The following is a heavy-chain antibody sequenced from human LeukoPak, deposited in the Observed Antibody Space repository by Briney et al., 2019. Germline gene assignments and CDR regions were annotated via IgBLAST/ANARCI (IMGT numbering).Heavy chain of an antibody. J-gene: IGHJ4*02. CDR1: GYSFTTYW. Sequence: GESLKISCTTSGYSFTTYWIGWVRQMPGKGLEWMGIIWPSDSSTRYSPSFQGQVTISADRSISTAYLQWSSLKASDTAMYYCVRRSIEVAGIDHWGQGTLVTVFS. CDR2: IWPSDSST. D-gene: IGHD6-19*01. V-gene: IGHV5-51*01. CDR3: VRRSIEVAGIDH.